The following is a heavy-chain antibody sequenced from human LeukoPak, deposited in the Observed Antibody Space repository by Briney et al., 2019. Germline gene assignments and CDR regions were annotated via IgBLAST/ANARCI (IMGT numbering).Heavy chain of an antibody. D-gene: IGHD3-9*01. J-gene: IGHJ6*03. CDR1: GGSITSGSYY. CDR2: IYTTGST. V-gene: IGHV4-61*02. CDR3: AREESDWSSLGYYYMDV. Sequence: SETLSLTCTVSGGSITSGSYYWTWIRQPAGKGLEWIGRIYTTGSTNYKPSLKSRVTISVAASKNHFSLKLASVTAADTAVYYCAREESDWSSLGYYYMDVWGKGTTVTISS.